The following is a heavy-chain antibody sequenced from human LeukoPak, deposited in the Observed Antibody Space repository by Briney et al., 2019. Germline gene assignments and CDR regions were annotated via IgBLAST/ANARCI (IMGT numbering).Heavy chain of an antibody. J-gene: IGHJ3*02. CDR2: IYYSGST. CDR3: AREFYYDSSFSFDI. CDR1: GGSISNHY. Sequence: SETLSLTCTVSGGSISNHYWSWVRQPPGRGLEWIGYIYYSGSTKYNPSLKSRVTISVDTSKNQFSLKLSSVTAADTAVYYCAREFYYDSSFSFDIRGQGTMVTVSS. V-gene: IGHV4-59*11. D-gene: IGHD3-22*01.